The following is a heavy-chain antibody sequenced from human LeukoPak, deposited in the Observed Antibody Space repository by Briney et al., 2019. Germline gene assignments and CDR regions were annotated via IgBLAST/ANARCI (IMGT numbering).Heavy chain of an antibody. CDR1: GFTFSNSA. J-gene: IGHJ4*01. D-gene: IGHD6-19*01. Sequence: GGSLRLSCAASGFTFSNSAMSWVRQAPGKGLEWVSTLSGSGITTYYADSAKGRFTISRDSSKNTLYLQMNSLRAEDTAVYYCAKGIYSSGWSYFDYWGHGTLVTVSS. CDR2: LSGSGITT. CDR3: AKGIYSSGWSYFDY. V-gene: IGHV3-23*01.